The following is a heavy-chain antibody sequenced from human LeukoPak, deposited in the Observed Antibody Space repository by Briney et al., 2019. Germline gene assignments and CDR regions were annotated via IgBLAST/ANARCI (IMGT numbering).Heavy chain of an antibody. Sequence: GGSLRLSCAASGFTFSSYAMSWVRQAPGKGLEWVSAISGSGGSTYYADSVKGRFTISRDNSKNTLYLQMNSLRAEDTAVYYCAKEGPRTYYYDSSGNDWGQGTLVTVSS. CDR3: AKEGPRTYYYDSSGND. J-gene: IGHJ4*02. D-gene: IGHD3-22*01. CDR2: ISGSGGST. V-gene: IGHV3-23*01. CDR1: GFTFSSYA.